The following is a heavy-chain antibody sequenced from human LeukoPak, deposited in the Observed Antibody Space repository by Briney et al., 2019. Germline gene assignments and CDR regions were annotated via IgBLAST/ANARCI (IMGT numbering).Heavy chain of an antibody. CDR2: ISGSGGST. CDR3: AKSPYGSGRDGVAGDH. Sequence: GGSLRLSCAASGFTFSSYAMNWVRQAPGKGLECVSGISGSGGSTYYADSVKGRFTISRDNSKNTLYLQMNSLRAEDTALYYCAKSPYGSGRDGVAGDHWGQGTLVTVSS. D-gene: IGHD3-10*01. CDR1: GFTFSSYA. J-gene: IGHJ4*02. V-gene: IGHV3-23*01.